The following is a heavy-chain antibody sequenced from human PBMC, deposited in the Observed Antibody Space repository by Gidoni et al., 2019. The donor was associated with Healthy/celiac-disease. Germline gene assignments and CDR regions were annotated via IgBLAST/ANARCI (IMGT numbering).Heavy chain of an antibody. Sequence: QVQLQQWGAGLLKPSETLSLTCAVYGGSFSGYYWSWIRQPPGKGLEWIGEINHSGSTNYNPSLKSRVTISVDTSKNQFSLKLSSVTAADTAVYYCARGRRVFGIVVVPAAMGDWFDPWGQGTLVTVSS. CDR2: INHSGST. D-gene: IGHD2-2*01. CDR3: ARGRRVFGIVVVPAAMGDWFDP. J-gene: IGHJ5*02. CDR1: GGSFSGYY. V-gene: IGHV4-34*01.